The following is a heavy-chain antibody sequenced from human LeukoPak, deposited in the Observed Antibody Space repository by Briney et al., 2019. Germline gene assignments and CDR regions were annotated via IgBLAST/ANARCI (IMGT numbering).Heavy chain of an antibody. J-gene: IGHJ4*02. D-gene: IGHD5-24*01. CDR3: ARRRDGSDY. CDR2: INHSGST. V-gene: IGHV4-34*01. CDR1: GGSISGYY. Sequence: SETLSLTCGVYGGSISGYYWNWIRQPPGKGLEWIGEINHSGSTNYNPSLKSRVTISVDPSKNQFSLKLSSVTAADTAVYYCARRRDGSDYWGQGTLVTVSS.